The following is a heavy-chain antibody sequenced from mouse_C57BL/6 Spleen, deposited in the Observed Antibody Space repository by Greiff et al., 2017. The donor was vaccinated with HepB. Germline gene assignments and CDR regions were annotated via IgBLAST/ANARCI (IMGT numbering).Heavy chain of an antibody. Sequence: QVQLQQPGAELVMPGASVKLSCKASGYTFTSYWMHWVKQRPGQGLEWIGEIDPSDSYTNYNQKFKGKSTLTVDKSSSTAYMQLSSLTSEDSAVYYCAREGVYYFDDWGQGTTLTVSS. CDR3: AREGVYYFDD. CDR1: GYTFTSYW. V-gene: IGHV1-69*01. CDR2: IDPSDSYT. J-gene: IGHJ2*01.